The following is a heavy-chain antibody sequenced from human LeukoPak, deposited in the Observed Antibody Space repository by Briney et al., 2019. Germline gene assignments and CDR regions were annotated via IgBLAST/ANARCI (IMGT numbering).Heavy chain of an antibody. D-gene: IGHD5/OR15-5a*01. CDR1: GGSISSYY. Sequence: SETLSLTCTVSGGSISSYYRSWIRQPAGKGLEWIGRIYTSGSTNYNPSLKSRVTMSVDTSKNQFSLKLSSVTATDTAVYYCARVRGATSTKYFDYWGQGTLVTVSS. CDR3: ARVRGATSTKYFDY. CDR2: IYTSGST. V-gene: IGHV4-4*07. J-gene: IGHJ4*02.